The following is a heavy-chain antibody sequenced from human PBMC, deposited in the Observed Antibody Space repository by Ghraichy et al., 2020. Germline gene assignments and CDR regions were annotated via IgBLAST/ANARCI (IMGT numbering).Heavy chain of an antibody. CDR2: IYYSGST. V-gene: IGHV4-59*08. D-gene: IGHD5-12*01. CDR3: ARISGYDPEFDY. CDR1: GGSISSYY. J-gene: IGHJ4*02. Sequence: SETLSLTCTVSGGSISSYYWSWIRQPPGKGLEWIGYIYYSGSTNYNPSLKSRVTISVDTSKNQFSLKLSSVTAADTAVYYCARISGYDPEFDYWGQGTLVTVSS.